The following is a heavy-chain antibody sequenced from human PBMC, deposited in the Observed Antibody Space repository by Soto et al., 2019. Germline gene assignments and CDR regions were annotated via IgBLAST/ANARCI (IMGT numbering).Heavy chain of an antibody. CDR2: IYYSGST. J-gene: IGHJ4*02. CDR1: GGSISSYY. Sequence: PSETLSPTCTVSGGSISSYYWSWIRQPPGKGLEWIGYIYYSGSTNYNPSLKSRVTISVDTSKNQFSLKLSSVTAADTAVYYCARLKDGWAGYFDYWGQGTLVTVSS. CDR3: ARLKDGWAGYFDY. V-gene: IGHV4-59*08. D-gene: IGHD6-19*01.